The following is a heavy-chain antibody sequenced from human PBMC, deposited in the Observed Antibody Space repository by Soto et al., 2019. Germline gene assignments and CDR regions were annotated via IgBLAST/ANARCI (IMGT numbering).Heavy chain of an antibody. CDR1: EISLSSDS. CDR2: ISSIYI. CDR3: ASDQSIAGRRNTYSGMDV. Sequence: EVRLVESGGGLVKPGGSLRLSCVTYEISLSSDSMNWVRQAPGKGLEWVSSISSIYIYYADSVKGRFTISRDNAKNSVYLQMNDLRVGDTAVYYCASDQSIAGRRNTYSGMDVWGQGTKVTVSS. D-gene: IGHD6-6*01. V-gene: IGHV3-21*01. J-gene: IGHJ6*02.